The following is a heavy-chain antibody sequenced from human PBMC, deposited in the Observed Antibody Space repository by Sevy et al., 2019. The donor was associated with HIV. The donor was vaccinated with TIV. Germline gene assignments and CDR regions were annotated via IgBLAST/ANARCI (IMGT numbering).Heavy chain of an antibody. J-gene: IGHJ3*02. CDR1: GFTFSSYW. CDR2: IKQDGSEK. Sequence: GGSLRLSCAASGFTFSSYWMSWVRQAPGKGLEWVANIKQDGSEKYYVDSVKGRFTISRDNAKNSLYLQMNSLRAEDTAVYYCAKEGADYAFDIWGQGTMVTVSS. CDR3: AKEGADYAFDI. D-gene: IGHD3-16*01. V-gene: IGHV3-7*01.